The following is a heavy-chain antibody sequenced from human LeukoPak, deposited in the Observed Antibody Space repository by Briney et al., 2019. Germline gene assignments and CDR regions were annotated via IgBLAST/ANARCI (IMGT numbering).Heavy chain of an antibody. J-gene: IGHJ4*02. CDR3: AKDRRLLWFGELLEMGFDY. Sequence: GGSLRLSCAASGFTFSSYAMSWVRQAPGKGLEWVSAISGSGGSTYYADSVKGRFTIPRDNSKNTLYLQMNSLRAEDTAVYYCAKDRRLLWFGELLEMGFDYWGQGTLVTVSS. CDR1: GFTFSSYA. CDR2: ISGSGGST. D-gene: IGHD3-10*01. V-gene: IGHV3-23*01.